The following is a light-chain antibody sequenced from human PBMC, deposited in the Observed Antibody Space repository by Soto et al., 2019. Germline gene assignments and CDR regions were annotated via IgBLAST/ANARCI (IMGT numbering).Light chain of an antibody. CDR2: GAS. Sequence: ETVKTQSPATLSVSPGERATLSCRASQSVSSNLAWYQQKPGQAPRLLIYGASTRATGIPARFSGSGSGTEFTLTISSLQSEDFAVYYCQQYNNWPLTFGQGTKVDIK. CDR1: QSVSSN. J-gene: IGKJ1*01. CDR3: QQYNNWPLT. V-gene: IGKV3-15*01.